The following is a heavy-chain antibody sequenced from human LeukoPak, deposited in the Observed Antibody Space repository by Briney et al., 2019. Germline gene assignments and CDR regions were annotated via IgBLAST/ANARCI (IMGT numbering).Heavy chain of an antibody. J-gene: IGHJ3*02. Sequence: GGSLRLSRAASGFTFSSYWMSWVRQAPGKGLEWVANIKQDGSEKYYVDSVKGRFTISRDNAKNSLYLQMNSLRAEDTAVYYCARENIVVVPAKDAFDIWGQGTMVTVSS. D-gene: IGHD2-2*01. V-gene: IGHV3-7*01. CDR1: GFTFSSYW. CDR2: IKQDGSEK. CDR3: ARENIVVVPAKDAFDI.